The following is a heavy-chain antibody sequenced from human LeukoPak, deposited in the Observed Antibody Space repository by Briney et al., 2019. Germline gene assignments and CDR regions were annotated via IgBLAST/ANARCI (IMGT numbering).Heavy chain of an antibody. J-gene: IGHJ4*02. Sequence: PGGSLRLSCAASGFTFSSYAMHWVRQAPGKGLEWVAVISYDGSNKYYADSVKGRFTISRDNSKNTLYLQMNSLRAEDTAVYYCARDRGSSGYYSSFEYWGQGTLVTVSS. CDR2: ISYDGSNK. V-gene: IGHV3-30-3*01. D-gene: IGHD3-22*01. CDR1: GFTFSSYA. CDR3: ARDRGSSGYYSSFEY.